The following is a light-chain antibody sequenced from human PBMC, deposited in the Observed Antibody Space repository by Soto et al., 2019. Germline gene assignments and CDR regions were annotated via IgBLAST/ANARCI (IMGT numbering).Light chain of an antibody. CDR1: QTVLYSSNNKNY. CDR2: WAS. V-gene: IGKV4-1*01. Sequence: DIVMTQFPDSLAVSLGERATINCKSSQTVLYSSNNKNYLAWYQQKPGQPPKLLIYWASTRESRVPDRFSGSGSGTDFSLTISSLQAEDVAVYYCQQHYSSPLTFGGGTKVEIK. J-gene: IGKJ4*01. CDR3: QQHYSSPLT.